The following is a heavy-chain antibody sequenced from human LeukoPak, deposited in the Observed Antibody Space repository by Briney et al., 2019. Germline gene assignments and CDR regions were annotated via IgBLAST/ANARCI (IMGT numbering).Heavy chain of an antibody. V-gene: IGHV3-48*04. J-gene: IGHJ4*02. CDR2: ISSSSSTI. CDR3: ARRPVLYSSGWYDY. CDR1: GFTFSSYG. D-gene: IGHD6-19*01. Sequence: GGSLRLSCAASGFTFSSYGMTWVRQAPGKGLEWVSYISSSSSTIYYADSVKGRFTISRDNAKNSLYLQMNSLRAEDTAWYFCARRPVLYSSGWYDYWGQGTLVTVSS.